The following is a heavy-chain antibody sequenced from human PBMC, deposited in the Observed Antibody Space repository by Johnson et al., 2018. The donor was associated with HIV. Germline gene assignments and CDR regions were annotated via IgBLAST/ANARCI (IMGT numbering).Heavy chain of an antibody. J-gene: IGHJ3*02. CDR3: AKDQLVGATYAAFDI. V-gene: IGHV3-74*01. CDR2: INSDGSST. D-gene: IGHD1-26*01. CDR1: GFTVSSNY. Sequence: EVQLVESGGGLVQPGGSLRLSCAASGFTVSSNYMSWVRQAPGKGLVWVSRINSDGSSTSYADSVKGRFTISRDNAKNTLYLQMNSLRAEDTAVYYCAKDQLVGATYAAFDIWGQGTMVTVSS.